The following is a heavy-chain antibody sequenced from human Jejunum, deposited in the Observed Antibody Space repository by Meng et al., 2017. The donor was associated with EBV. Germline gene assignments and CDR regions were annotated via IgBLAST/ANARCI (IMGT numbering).Heavy chain of an antibody. Sequence: RVESGGGLVPPGGSLRLSCAASGFTFSSYAMTWVRQAPGKGLEWLSTFSGSGGPTYYADSVRGRFTISRDNSKTTLYLQMNTLRAEDTAVYYCAKDVVGATDFWGQGTLVTVSS. CDR1: GFTFSSYA. D-gene: IGHD1-26*01. J-gene: IGHJ4*02. V-gene: IGHV3-23*04. CDR2: FSGSGGPT. CDR3: AKDVVGATDF.